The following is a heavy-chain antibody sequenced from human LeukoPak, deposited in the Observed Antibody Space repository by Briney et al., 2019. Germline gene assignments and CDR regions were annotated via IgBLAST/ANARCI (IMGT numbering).Heavy chain of an antibody. D-gene: IGHD1-1*01. CDR3: ARRATRSIYWFDP. CDR2: ISYDGSNE. V-gene: IGHV3-30-3*01. Sequence: GGSLRLSCAASGFTFSTYAMHWVRQAPDKGLEWVAIISYDGSNEYYADSVKGRSTISRDNSKNTLYLQMNSLRPEDTAVYYCARRATRSIYWFDPWGQGTLVTVSS. CDR1: GFTFSTYA. J-gene: IGHJ5*02.